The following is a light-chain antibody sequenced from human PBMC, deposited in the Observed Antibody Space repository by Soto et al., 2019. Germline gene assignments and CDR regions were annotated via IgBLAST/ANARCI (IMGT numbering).Light chain of an antibody. CDR2: GAS. V-gene: IGKV3-15*01. J-gene: IGKJ2*03. Sequence: ETVMTQSPATLSVSPGERATLSCWASQSVNSNLAWYQQKLGQAPRVLIYGASTRATGIPARFSGSGSETEFILTISRLQAEDVAVYYCQQYYYTPYSFGQGTKLEIK. CDR3: QQYYYTPYS. CDR1: QSVNSN.